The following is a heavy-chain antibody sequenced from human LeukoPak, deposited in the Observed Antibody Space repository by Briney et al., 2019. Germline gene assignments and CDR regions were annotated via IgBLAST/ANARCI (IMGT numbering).Heavy chain of an antibody. V-gene: IGHV4-39*01. CDR3: ARTYHYDSSGYFLPPYFDY. CDR1: GSSISSSNYY. D-gene: IGHD3-22*01. Sequence: SETLSLTCTVSGSSISSSNYYWGWIRQPPGKGLEWIGSIYYRGSTYYNPSLKSRVTISVDTSENQFSLKVTSVTAADTAVYYCARTYHYDSSGYFLPPYFDYWGQGTLVTVSS. J-gene: IGHJ4*02. CDR2: IYYRGST.